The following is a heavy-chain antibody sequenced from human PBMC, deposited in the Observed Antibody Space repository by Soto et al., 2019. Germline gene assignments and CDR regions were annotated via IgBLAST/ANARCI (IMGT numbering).Heavy chain of an antibody. J-gene: IGHJ5*02. CDR2: ISYDGSNK. CDR3: ARVSTSSWYGWFDP. D-gene: IGHD6-13*01. Sequence: GGSLRLSCAASGFTFSSYAMHWVRQAPGKGLEWVAVISYDGSNKYYADSVKGRFTISRDNSKNTLYLQMNSLRAEDTAVYYCARVSTSSWYGWFDPWGQGTLVTVSS. V-gene: IGHV3-30-3*01. CDR1: GFTFSSYA.